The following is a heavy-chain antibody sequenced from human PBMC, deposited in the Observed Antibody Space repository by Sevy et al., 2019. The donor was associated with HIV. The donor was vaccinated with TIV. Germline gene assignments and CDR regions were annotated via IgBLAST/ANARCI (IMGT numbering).Heavy chain of an antibody. D-gene: IGHD3-3*01. Sequence: ASVKVSCKASRYTFTSYGISWVRQAPGQGLEWMGWISAYNGNTNYAQKLQGRVTMTTETSTSTAYMEPRSLRSDETAVYYCARSHYDFWGGWTDLLSCSYYLDVWGKGTTVTVSS. J-gene: IGHJ6*03. V-gene: IGHV1-18*04. CDR3: ARSHYDFWGGWTDLLSCSYYLDV. CDR2: ISAYNGNT. CDR1: RYTFTSYG.